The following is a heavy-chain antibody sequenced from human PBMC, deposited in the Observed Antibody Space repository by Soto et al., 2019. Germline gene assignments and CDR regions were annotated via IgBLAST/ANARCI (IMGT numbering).Heavy chain of an antibody. CDR1: GFTFSSYW. V-gene: IGHV3-7*01. CDR2: IKQDGSEK. J-gene: IGHJ6*02. D-gene: IGHD2-2*01. CDR3: AREGYCSSTSCYYYYGMDV. Sequence: GGSLRLSCAASGFTFSSYWMSWVRQAPGKGLEWVASIKQDGSEKYYVDSVKGRFTISRDNAKNSLYLQMNSLRAEDTAVYYCAREGYCSSTSCYYYYGMDVWGQGTTVTVSS.